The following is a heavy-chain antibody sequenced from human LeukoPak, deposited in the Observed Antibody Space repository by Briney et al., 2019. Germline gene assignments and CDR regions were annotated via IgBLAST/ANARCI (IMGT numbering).Heavy chain of an antibody. CDR1: GFIFSSYA. CDR3: ASSLVDTAMARTDY. D-gene: IGHD5-18*01. Sequence: GGSLRLSCAASGFIFSSYAMSWVRQAPGKGLEWVSSISSSSSYIYYADSVKGRFTISRDNAKNSLYLQMNSLRAEDTAVYYCASSLVDTAMARTDYWGQGTLVTVS. J-gene: IGHJ4*02. CDR2: ISSSSSYI. V-gene: IGHV3-21*01.